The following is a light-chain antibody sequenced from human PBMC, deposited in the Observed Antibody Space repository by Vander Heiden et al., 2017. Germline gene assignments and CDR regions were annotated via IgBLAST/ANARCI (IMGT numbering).Light chain of an antibody. CDR3: QQSYSTPPT. V-gene: IGKV1-39*01. CDR1: QSISSY. Sequence: DTELTQSPSSLSASVGDRVPITCRASQSISSYLNWYQQKPGKAPKLLIYAASSLQSGVPSRFSGSGSGTDFTLTISSLQPEDFATYYCQQSYSTPPTFGQGTKLEIK. J-gene: IGKJ2*01. CDR2: AAS.